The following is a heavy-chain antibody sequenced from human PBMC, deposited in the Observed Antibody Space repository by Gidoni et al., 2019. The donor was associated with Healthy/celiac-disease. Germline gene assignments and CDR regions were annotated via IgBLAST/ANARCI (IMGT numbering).Heavy chain of an antibody. D-gene: IGHD6-19*01. Sequence: QVQLVESGGGVVQPGRSLRLSCEASGFTSSSYGMHWVRQAPGKGLEWVAVIWYDGSNKYYADSVKGRFTISRDNSKNTLYLQMNSLRAEDTAVYYCARGTNQPTGYSSGWYDYWGQGTLVTVSS. CDR3: ARGTNQPTGYSSGWYDY. V-gene: IGHV3-33*01. CDR2: IWYDGSNK. CDR1: GFTSSSYG. J-gene: IGHJ4*02.